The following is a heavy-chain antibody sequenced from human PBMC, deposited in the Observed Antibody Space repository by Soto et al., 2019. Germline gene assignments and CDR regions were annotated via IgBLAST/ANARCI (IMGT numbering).Heavy chain of an antibody. Sequence: QVQLVESGGGVVQPGRSLRLSCAASGFTFSSYGMHWVRQAPGKGLEWVAVIWYDGSNKYYADSVKGRFTISRDNSMNTLYLQMNSLRAEDTAVYYCARTDYDYVWGSWEVWGQGTLVTVSS. J-gene: IGHJ4*02. D-gene: IGHD3-16*01. CDR3: ARTDYDYVWGSWEV. CDR1: GFTFSSYG. V-gene: IGHV3-33*01. CDR2: IWYDGSNK.